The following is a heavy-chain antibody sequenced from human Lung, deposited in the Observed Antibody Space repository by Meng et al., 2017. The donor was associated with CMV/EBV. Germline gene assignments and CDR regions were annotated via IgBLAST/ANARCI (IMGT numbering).Heavy chain of an antibody. CDR1: GTGYSLNLHA. CDR2: TYYRSKCYT. CDR3: ARDWRGYYFDY. V-gene: IGHV6-1*01. J-gene: IGHJ4*02. D-gene: IGHD5-12*01. Sequence: SGTGYSLNLHAWTWIRPSPSRGIEWLGRTYYRSKCYTDYPVSVKSRIAINPDTSKTQFSLQLNSVTPEDTAVYYCARDWRGYYFDYWAQGTLVTVSS.